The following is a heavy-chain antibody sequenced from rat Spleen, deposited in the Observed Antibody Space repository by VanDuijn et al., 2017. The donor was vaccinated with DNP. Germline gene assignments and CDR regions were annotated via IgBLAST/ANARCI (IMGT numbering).Heavy chain of an antibody. Sequence: EVQLVESGGGLVQPGRSLRLSCAASGFSFRDYNMVWVRQTPTEGLEWVATIIYDGSRTSYRDFVKGRFTNSRDNAKSTLYLQLDSLSSEDTSTYYCATFEWSDAWGQGTSVTVSS. J-gene: IGHJ4*01. CDR1: GFSFRDYN. CDR2: IIYDGSRT. D-gene: IGHD1-1*01. CDR3: ATFEWSDA. V-gene: IGHV5S10*01.